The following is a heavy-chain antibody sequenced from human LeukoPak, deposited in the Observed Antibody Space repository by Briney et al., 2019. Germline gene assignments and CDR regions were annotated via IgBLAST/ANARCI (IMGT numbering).Heavy chain of an antibody. J-gene: IGHJ4*02. CDR3: AKDFYRDITARIDY. Sequence: GGSLRLSCAASGFTFSTYAMSWVRQAPGKGLEWVSGISGSGGSTYYADSVKGRFTISRDNSKNTLYLQMSSLRVEDTAVYYCAKDFYRDITARIDYWGQGTLVTVSS. D-gene: IGHD3-3*01. CDR2: ISGSGGST. CDR1: GFTFSTYA. V-gene: IGHV3-23*01.